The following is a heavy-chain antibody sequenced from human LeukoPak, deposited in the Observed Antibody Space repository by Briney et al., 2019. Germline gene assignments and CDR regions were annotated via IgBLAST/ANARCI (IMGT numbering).Heavy chain of an antibody. J-gene: IGHJ4*02. D-gene: IGHD3-10*01. CDR1: GFSLSTSGVA. V-gene: IGHV2-5*01. CDR3: ARLIVRGGFDY. CDR2: IYWNDDK. Sequence: SGPTLVKPAQTLTLTCSFSGFSLSTSGVAVGWIRQPPGKALEWLALIYWNDDKRYSPSLKSRLTITKVTSKNHVVLTMTNMDPVDTATYYCARLIVRGGFDYWGQGTLVTVSS.